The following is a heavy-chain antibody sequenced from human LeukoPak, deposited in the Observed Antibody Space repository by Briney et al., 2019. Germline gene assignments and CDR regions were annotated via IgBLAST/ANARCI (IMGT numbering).Heavy chain of an antibody. CDR3: ARGVVRYYYGSGSYWFDP. D-gene: IGHD3-10*01. J-gene: IGHJ5*02. CDR1: GYTFTSYG. V-gene: IGHV1-18*01. Sequence: ASVKVSCKASGYTFTSYGISWVRQAPGQGLEWMGWISAYNGNTNYAQKLQGRVTMTTDTSTGTAYMELRSLRSDDTAVYYCARGVVRYYYGSGSYWFDPWGQGTLVTVSS. CDR2: ISAYNGNT.